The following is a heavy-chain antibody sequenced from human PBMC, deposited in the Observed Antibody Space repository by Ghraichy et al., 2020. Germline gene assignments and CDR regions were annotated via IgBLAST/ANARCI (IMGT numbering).Heavy chain of an antibody. J-gene: IGHJ6*02. CDR3: ARDEGEKVDCSSTSCYKYYYYYGMDV. CDR1: GFTFSSYS. D-gene: IGHD2-2*02. CDR2: ISSSSSYI. V-gene: IGHV3-21*01. Sequence: LNISCAASGFTFSSYSMNWVRQAPGKGLEWVSSISSSSSYIYYADSVKGRFTISRDNAKNSLYLQMNSLRAEDTAVYYCARDEGEKVDCSSTSCYKYYYYYGMDVWGQGTTVTVSS.